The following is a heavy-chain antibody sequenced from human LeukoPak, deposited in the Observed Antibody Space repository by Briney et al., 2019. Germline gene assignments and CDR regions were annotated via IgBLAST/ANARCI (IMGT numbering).Heavy chain of an antibody. J-gene: IGHJ4*02. CDR1: GGSISSYY. D-gene: IGHD6-19*01. Sequence: PSETLSLTCTVSGGSISSYYWSWIRQPPGKGLEWIGYIYYSGSTNYNPSLKSRVTISVDTSKNQFSLKLSSVTAADTAVYYCARDGLYSSGLDYWGQGTLVTASS. CDR2: IYYSGST. CDR3: ARDGLYSSGLDY. V-gene: IGHV4-59*01.